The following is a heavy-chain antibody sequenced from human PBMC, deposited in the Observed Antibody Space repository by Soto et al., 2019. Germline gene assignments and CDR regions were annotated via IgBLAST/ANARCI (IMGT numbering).Heavy chain of an antibody. D-gene: IGHD1-26*01. V-gene: IGHV1-2*02. Sequence: GASVKVSCKASGYTFTGHYIHLVRQAPEQGPEWMGEIGPGSGATRYAQRFQGRVTMTRDMSITTVYMELNNLSPDDTAVYYCGRGRSGQIVVFYWGQGTPVTVSS. CDR1: GYTFTGHY. J-gene: IGHJ4*02. CDR2: IGPGSGAT. CDR3: GRGRSGQIVVFY.